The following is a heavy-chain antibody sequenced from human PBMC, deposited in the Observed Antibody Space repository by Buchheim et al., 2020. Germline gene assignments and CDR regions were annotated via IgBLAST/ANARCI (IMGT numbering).Heavy chain of an antibody. V-gene: IGHV3-74*01. J-gene: IGHJ4*02. D-gene: IGHD5-18*01. CDR1: GFTFSSYW. CDR2: INSDGSST. Sequence: EVQLVESGGGLVQPGGSLRLSCAASGFTFSSYWMHWVRQAPGKGLVWVSRINSDGSSTSYADSVKGRFTISRDTSKNTLYLQMNSLRAEDTAVYYCASRPVDTTMIYYFDYWGQGTL. CDR3: ASRPVDTTMIYYFDY.